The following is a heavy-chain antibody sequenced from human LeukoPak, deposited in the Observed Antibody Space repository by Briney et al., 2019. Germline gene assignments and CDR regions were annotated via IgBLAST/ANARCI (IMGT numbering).Heavy chain of an antibody. CDR2: IYYSGST. Sequence: PSETLSLTCTVSGGSISSYYWSWIRQPPGKGLEWIGCIYYSGSTNYNPSLKSRVTISVDTSKNQFSLKLSSVTAADTAVYYCARNPDSGSYYDIPYYFDYWGQGTLVTVSS. CDR1: GGSISSYY. J-gene: IGHJ4*02. CDR3: ARNPDSGSYYDIPYYFDY. V-gene: IGHV4-59*08. D-gene: IGHD1-26*01.